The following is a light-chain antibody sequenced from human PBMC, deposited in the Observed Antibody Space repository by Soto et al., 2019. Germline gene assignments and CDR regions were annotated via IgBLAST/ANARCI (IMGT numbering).Light chain of an antibody. Sequence: DIQMTQSPSSLSASVGDRVTITCRASQSISTYLTWYQQKPRKAPKLLIYGASRLQSGVPSRFSGSGSGTNFTLTIGSLQPEDFATYYCQQSYSTPWTFGQGTKVEIK. J-gene: IGKJ1*01. CDR1: QSISTY. CDR3: QQSYSTPWT. V-gene: IGKV1-39*01. CDR2: GAS.